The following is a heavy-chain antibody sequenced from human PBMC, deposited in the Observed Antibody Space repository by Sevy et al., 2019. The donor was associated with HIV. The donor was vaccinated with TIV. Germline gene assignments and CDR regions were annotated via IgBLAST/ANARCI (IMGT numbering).Heavy chain of an antibody. Sequence: GGSLRLSCAASGFTFNDYALHWVRQAPGKGLEWVAIISSDGDNTYYADTVKGRFTTSRDNSKNTGYLQMNRLRAEDTAFYYCVREGAPYRNIRYCSGNNCFYNWFDPWGQGTLVTVSS. D-gene: IGHD2-15*01. CDR3: VREGAPYRNIRYCSGNNCFYNWFDP. J-gene: IGHJ5*02. V-gene: IGHV3-30-3*01. CDR2: ISSDGDNT. CDR1: GFTFNDYA.